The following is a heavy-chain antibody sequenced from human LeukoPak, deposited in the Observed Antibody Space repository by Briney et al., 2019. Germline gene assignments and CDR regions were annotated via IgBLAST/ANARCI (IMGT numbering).Heavy chain of an antibody. D-gene: IGHD1-26*01. CDR1: GLNVSDNY. CDR2: MYSGGGT. J-gene: IGHJ3*01. V-gene: IGHV3-66*02. CDR3: ARGVGAYDAFDV. Sequence: PGGSLRLSCVASGLNVSDNYMNWVRQAPGKGLEWVSVMYSGGGTHYTDSVKGRFTLFRDTTKSSMYLQMNTLRTEDTAVYYCARGVGAYDAFDVWGQGTMVTVSS.